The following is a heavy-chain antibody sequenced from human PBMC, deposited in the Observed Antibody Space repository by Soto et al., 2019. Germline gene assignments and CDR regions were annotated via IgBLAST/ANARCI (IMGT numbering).Heavy chain of an antibody. CDR3: GRDEARNGVRX. J-gene: IGHJ6*02. Sequence: GGSLRLSCVASGFTFTNYWMTWVRQAPGKGLEWVANINKDGSEKNYVYSVKGRFTISIDRSHNSVSLQMNSLRAEDTALYYCGRDEARNGVRXWGQGTTVTVS. V-gene: IGHV3-7*01. CDR1: GFTFTNYW. CDR2: INKDGSEK.